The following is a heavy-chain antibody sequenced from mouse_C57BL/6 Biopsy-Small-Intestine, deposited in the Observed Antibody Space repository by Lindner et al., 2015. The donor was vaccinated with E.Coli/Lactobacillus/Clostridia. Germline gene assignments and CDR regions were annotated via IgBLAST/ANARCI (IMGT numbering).Heavy chain of an antibody. V-gene: IGHV1-39*01. Sequence: VQLQESGAELVKPGASVKISCKASGYSFTDYNMNWVKQSHGKSLEWIGNINPYYGSTSYNQKFKGKATLTVDKSSSTAYMQLKSLTSESSAVYYCTRSYYTYYSYKAWFAYWGQGTLVTVSA. CDR3: TRSYYTYYSYKAWFAY. J-gene: IGHJ3*01. D-gene: IGHD2-12*01. CDR1: GYSFTDYN. CDR2: INPYYGST.